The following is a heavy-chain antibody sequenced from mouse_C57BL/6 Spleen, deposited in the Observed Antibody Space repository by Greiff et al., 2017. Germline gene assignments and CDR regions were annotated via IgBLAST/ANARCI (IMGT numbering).Heavy chain of an antibody. CDR3: ARERDYYGSSPSYFDV. Sequence: EVQVVESEGGLVQPGSSMKLSCTASGFTFSDYYMAWVRQVPEKGLEWVANINYDGSSTYYLDSLKSRFIISGDNAKNILYLQMSSLKSEDTATYYCARERDYYGSSPSYFDVWGTGTTVTVSS. CDR2: INYDGSST. V-gene: IGHV5-16*01. J-gene: IGHJ1*03. CDR1: GFTFSDYY. D-gene: IGHD1-1*01.